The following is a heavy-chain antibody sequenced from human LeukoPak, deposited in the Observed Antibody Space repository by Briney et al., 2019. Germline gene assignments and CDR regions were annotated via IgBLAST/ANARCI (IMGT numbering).Heavy chain of an antibody. CDR2: ISYDGSNK. V-gene: IGHV3-30-3*01. CDR1: GFTFSSYA. J-gene: IGHJ4*02. Sequence: GRSLRLSCAASGFTFSSYAMHWVRQAPGKGLEWVAVISYDGSNKYYADSVKGRFTISRDNPKNTLYLQMNSLRAEDTAVYYCAFRRGLRFLEWLLSDYFDYWGQGTLVTVSS. CDR3: AFRRGLRFLEWLLSDYFDY. D-gene: IGHD3-3*01.